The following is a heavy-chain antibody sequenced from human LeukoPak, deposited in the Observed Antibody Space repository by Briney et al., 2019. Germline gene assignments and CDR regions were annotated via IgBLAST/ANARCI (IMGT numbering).Heavy chain of an antibody. CDR1: GFTFSSYW. J-gene: IGHJ4*02. CDR2: INSDGSST. D-gene: IGHD5-12*01. Sequence: GGSLRLSCAASGFTFSSYWMHWVRQAPGKGLVWVSRINSDGSSTSYADSVKGRFTISRDNAKNTLYLQMNSLRAEDTAVYYCARGGNRGYRAAYYFDYWGQGTLVTVSS. V-gene: IGHV3-74*01. CDR3: ARGGNRGYRAAYYFDY.